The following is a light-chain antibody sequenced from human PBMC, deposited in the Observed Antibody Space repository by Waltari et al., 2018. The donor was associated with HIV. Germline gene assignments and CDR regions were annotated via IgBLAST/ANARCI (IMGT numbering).Light chain of an antibody. CDR1: SLRNYY. Sequence: SSELTQDPAVSVALGQTVRITCQGNSLRNYYASWYQQKPGQAPLLVVYGNDKRPSGIPERFSGSSSGNTASLTITGAQAEDEADYYCNSRDNNGHHLVFAPGTTVTVL. J-gene: IGLJ1*01. V-gene: IGLV3-19*01. CDR3: NSRDNNGHHLV. CDR2: GND.